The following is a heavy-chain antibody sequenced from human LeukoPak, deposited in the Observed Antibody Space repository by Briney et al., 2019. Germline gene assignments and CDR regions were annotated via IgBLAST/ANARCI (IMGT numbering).Heavy chain of an antibody. V-gene: IGHV4-34*01. CDR3: ARRYYELIYYYYGMDV. J-gene: IGHJ6*04. D-gene: IGHD3-22*01. CDR1: GASFSGYY. Sequence: SETLSLPCAVYGASFSGYYWSWIRQPPEKGLEWIGEINHSGSTTYNTSLKRRVTIPVDTSKNQFSLKLSSVTAADTAVYYCARRYYELIYYYYGMDVWGKGTTVTVSS. CDR2: INHSGST.